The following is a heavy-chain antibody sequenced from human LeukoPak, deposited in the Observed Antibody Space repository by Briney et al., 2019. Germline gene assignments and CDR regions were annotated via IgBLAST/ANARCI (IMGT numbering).Heavy chain of an antibody. V-gene: IGHV1-2*02. CDR3: ARVGDQLLAPDYYYYMDV. J-gene: IGHJ6*03. D-gene: IGHD2-2*01. CDR1: GYTLTGYY. Sequence: ASVKVSCKASGYTLTGYYMHWVRQAPGQGLEWRGWINPNSGVTNYAQKFQGRVTMTRDTSISTAYMELSRLRSDDTAVYYCARVGDQLLAPDYYYYMDVWGKGTTVTISS. CDR2: INPNSGVT.